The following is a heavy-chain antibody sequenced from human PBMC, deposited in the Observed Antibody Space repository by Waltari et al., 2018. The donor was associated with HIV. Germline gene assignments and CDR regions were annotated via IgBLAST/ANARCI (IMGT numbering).Heavy chain of an antibody. D-gene: IGHD3-22*01. J-gene: IGHJ2*01. Sequence: QVQLVQSGAEVKKPGASVKVSCKVSGYTLTELSMHWVRPAPGKGLEWMGGFDPEDGETIYAQKFQGRVTMTEDTSTDTAYMELSSLRSEDTAVYYCATLSITMIVETAPRWYFDLWGRGTLVTVSS. V-gene: IGHV1-24*01. CDR1: GYTLTELS. CDR2: FDPEDGET. CDR3: ATLSITMIVETAPRWYFDL.